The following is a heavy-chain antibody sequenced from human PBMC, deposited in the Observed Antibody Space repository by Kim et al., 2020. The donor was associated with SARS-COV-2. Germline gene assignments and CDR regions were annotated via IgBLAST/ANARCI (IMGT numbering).Heavy chain of an antibody. CDR1: GGSISSSNW. V-gene: IGHV4-4*02. Sequence: SETLSLTCAVSGGSISSSNWWSWVRQPPGKGLEWIGEIYHSGSTNYNPSPKSRVTISVDKSKNQFSLKLSSVTAADTAVYYCAVSSPPSHITMDPEDVWGQGTTVTVSS. CDR3: AVSSPPSHITMDPEDV. D-gene: IGHD3-10*01. J-gene: IGHJ6*02. CDR2: IYHSGST.